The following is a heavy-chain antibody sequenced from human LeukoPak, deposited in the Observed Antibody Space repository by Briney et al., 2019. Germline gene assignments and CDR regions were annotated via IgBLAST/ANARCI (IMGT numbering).Heavy chain of an antibody. V-gene: IGHV4-59*01. J-gene: IGHJ4*02. CDR2: MYNRGST. CDR3: ARAEKAVTGTLDY. D-gene: IGHD6-19*01. CDR1: GDSISNYY. Sequence: PSETLSLTCTVSGDSISNYYWSWIRQSPGKKLEWIGYMYNRGSTIYNPSLKSRVTISTDTSKNRFSLRLTSVTAADTAAYYCARAEKAVTGTLDYWGQGTLITVSS.